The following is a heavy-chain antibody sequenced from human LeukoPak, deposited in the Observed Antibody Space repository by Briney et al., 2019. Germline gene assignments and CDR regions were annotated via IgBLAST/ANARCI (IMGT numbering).Heavy chain of an antibody. CDR1: GGSISSGGYY. J-gene: IGHJ4*02. V-gene: IGHV4-30-2*03. CDR3: ASPSMVRGGEGVDY. CDR2: IYYSGST. D-gene: IGHD3-10*01. Sequence: PSETLSLTCTVSGGSISSGGYYWSWIRQPPGKGLEWIGTIYYSGSTYYNPSLKSRVTISVDTSKNQFSLKLSSVTAADTAVYYCASPSMVRGGEGVDYWGQGTLVTVSS.